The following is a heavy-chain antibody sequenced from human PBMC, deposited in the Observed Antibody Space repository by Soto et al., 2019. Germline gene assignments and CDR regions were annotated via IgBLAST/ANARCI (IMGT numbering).Heavy chain of an antibody. CDR3: AREVAGAGAEYDY. CDR1: GYTFTTYG. Sequence: QVQVVQSGAEVKKPGASVKVSCKTSGYTFTTYGIGWVRQAPGQGLEWMGWISGANGHTNYAQNVQGRVTVTTDTSTSTAYMELSSMRSDDPAVNYCAREVAGAGAEYDYWGQGTLVTVSS. V-gene: IGHV1-18*01. CDR2: ISGANGHT. D-gene: IGHD6-13*01. J-gene: IGHJ4*02.